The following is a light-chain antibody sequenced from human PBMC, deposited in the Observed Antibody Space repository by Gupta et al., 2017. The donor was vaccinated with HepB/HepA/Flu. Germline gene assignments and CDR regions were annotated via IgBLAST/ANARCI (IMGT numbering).Light chain of an antibody. CDR3: QQEDSTQCI. CDR2: WAS. J-gene: IGKJ2*02. V-gene: IGKV4-1*01. CDR1: QSVLYSSNNKNY. Sequence: DIVMTQSPDSLAVSLGERATINCKSSQSVLYSSNNKNYLAWYQQKPGQPPKLLIYWASTRESGVPDRFSGSGSGTDFTLTISSLQAEDVAVYYCQQEDSTQCIFGQGTKMEIK.